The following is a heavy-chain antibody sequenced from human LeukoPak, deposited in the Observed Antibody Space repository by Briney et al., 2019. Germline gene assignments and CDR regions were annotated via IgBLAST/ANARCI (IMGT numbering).Heavy chain of an antibody. CDR1: GFTFSSYG. V-gene: IGHV3-30*18. D-gene: IGHD6-13*01. J-gene: IGHJ4*02. CDR3: AKDLGMAATGNRFDY. CDR2: ISFDGSKK. Sequence: GGSLRLSCAASGFTFSSYGMHWVRQAPGKGLEWVAVISFDGSKKYYADSVKGRFTISRDNSKNTLYLRMNSLRAEDTAVYHCAKDLGMAATGNRFDYWGQGTLVTVSS.